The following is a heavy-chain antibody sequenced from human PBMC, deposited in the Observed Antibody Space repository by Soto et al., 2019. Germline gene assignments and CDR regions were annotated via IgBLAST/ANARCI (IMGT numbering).Heavy chain of an antibody. V-gene: IGHV5-10-1*01. Sequence: GESLKISCKGSGYSFTSYWISWVRQMPGKGLEWMGRIDPSDSYINYSPSFQGHVTISADKSISTAYLQWSSLKASDTAMYYCARPDCSSTSCSTYYYYYGMDVWGQGTTVTVSS. J-gene: IGHJ6*02. CDR2: IDPSDSYI. CDR3: ARPDCSSTSCSTYYYYYGMDV. CDR1: GYSFTSYW. D-gene: IGHD2-2*02.